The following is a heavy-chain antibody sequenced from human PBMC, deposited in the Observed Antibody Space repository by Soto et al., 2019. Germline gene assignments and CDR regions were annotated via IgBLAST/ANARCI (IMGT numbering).Heavy chain of an antibody. Sequence: QVQLQESGPGLVKPSQTLSLTCTVSGGSISSGDYYWSWIRQPPGKGLECVGYIYYSGSTYYNPSLESRVTITVYTSKYHFSLKLSSVTAAAPAVYYCASVGGVGATTIDYWGQGTLVTVSS. CDR2: IYYSGST. D-gene: IGHD2-15*01. V-gene: IGHV4-30-4*01. J-gene: IGHJ4*02. CDR3: ASVGGVGATTIDY. CDR1: GGSISSGDYY.